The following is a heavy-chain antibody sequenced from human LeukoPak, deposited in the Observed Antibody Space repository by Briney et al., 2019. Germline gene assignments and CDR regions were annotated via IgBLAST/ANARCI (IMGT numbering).Heavy chain of an antibody. CDR1: GFTFSGSA. D-gene: IGHD6-19*01. J-gene: IGHJ4*02. CDR3: TRSSVAGHLNY. Sequence: GGSLRLSCAASGFTFSGSAMHWVRQASGKGLEWVGRIRSKANSYATAYAASVKGRFTISRDDSKNTAYLQMNSLKTEDTAVYYCTRSSVAGHLNYWGQGTLVTVSS. V-gene: IGHV3-73*01. CDR2: IRSKANSYAT.